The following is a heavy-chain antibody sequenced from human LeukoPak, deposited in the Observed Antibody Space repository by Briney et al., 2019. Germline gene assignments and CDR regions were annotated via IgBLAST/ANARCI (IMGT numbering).Heavy chain of an antibody. CDR2: IIPIFGTA. Sequence: GASVKVSCKASGYTFTSYGISWVRQAPGQGLEWMGRIIPIFGTANYAQKFQGRVTITTDESTSTAYMELSSLRSEDTAVYYCARGGHSSGWYFDYWGQGTLVTVSS. D-gene: IGHD6-19*01. CDR1: GYTFTSYG. V-gene: IGHV1-69*05. CDR3: ARGGHSSGWYFDY. J-gene: IGHJ4*02.